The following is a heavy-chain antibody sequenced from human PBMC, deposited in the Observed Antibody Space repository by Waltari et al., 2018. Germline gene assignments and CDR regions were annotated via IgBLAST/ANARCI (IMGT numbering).Heavy chain of an antibody. D-gene: IGHD3-3*01. CDR2: IYTSGST. CDR3: ARGSIFGVVIWDYFDY. J-gene: IGHJ4*02. CDR1: GGSISSYY. V-gene: IGHV4-4*07. Sequence: QVQLQESGPGLVKPSETLSLTCTVSGGSISSYYWSWIRQPAGKGLEWIGRIYTSGSTNYNPSLKSRVTMSVDTSKNQFSLKLSSVTAADSAVYYCARGSIFGVVIWDYFDYWGQGTLVTVSS.